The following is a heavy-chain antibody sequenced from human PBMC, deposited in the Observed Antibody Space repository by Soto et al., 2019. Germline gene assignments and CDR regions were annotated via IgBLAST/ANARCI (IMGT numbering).Heavy chain of an antibody. CDR3: ARSQRSAWQKLVNPPYYYYGMDV. V-gene: IGHV5-10-1*01. CDR2: IDPSDSYT. CDR1: GYSFTSYW. J-gene: IGHJ6*02. Sequence: ESLKISCKGSGYSFTSYWISWVRQMPGKGLEWMGRIDPSDSYTNYSPSFQGHVTISADKSISTAYLQWSSLKASDTAMYYCARSQRSAWQKLVNPPYYYYGMDVWVQGTTVTVSS. D-gene: IGHD6-13*01.